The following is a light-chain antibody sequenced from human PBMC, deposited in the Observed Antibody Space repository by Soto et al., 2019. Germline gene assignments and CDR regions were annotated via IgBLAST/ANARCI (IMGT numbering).Light chain of an antibody. J-gene: IGLJ1*01. CDR2: SNN. V-gene: IGLV1-47*02. CDR3: AAWDDSLSGYV. CDR1: SSNIGSNY. Sequence: QSVLTQPPSASGTPGQRVTISCSGSSSNIGSNYVYWYQQLPGTAPKLLIYSNNQQPSGVPDRFSGSKSGTSASLAISGLRSEDEADYYCAAWDDSLSGYVFGTGTQLTVL.